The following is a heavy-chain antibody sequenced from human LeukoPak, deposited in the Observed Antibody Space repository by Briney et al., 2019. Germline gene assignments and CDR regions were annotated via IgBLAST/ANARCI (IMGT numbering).Heavy chain of an antibody. CDR2: FAPEDGET. Sequence: ASVKVSCKVSGYTLTELSMHWVRQAPGKGLEWMGGFAPEDGETIYAQKFQGRVTMAEDTSTDTAYMELSSLRSEDTAVYYCAGWSGYYTQFNYYYGMDVWGQGTTVTVSS. J-gene: IGHJ6*02. CDR1: GYTLTELS. D-gene: IGHD3-3*01. CDR3: AGWSGYYTQFNYYYGMDV. V-gene: IGHV1-24*01.